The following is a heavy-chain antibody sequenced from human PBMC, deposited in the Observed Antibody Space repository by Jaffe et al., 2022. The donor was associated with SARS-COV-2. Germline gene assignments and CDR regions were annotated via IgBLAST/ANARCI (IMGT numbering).Heavy chain of an antibody. D-gene: IGHD2-15*01. Sequence: EVQLVESGGGLVKPGGSLRLSCAASGFTFSSYSMNWVRQAPGKGLEWVSSISSSSSYIYYADSVKGRFTISRDNAKNSLYLQMNSLRAEDTAVYYCARAATIVVVAAGELNNWFDPWGQGTLVTVSS. CDR1: GFTFSSYS. V-gene: IGHV3-21*01. J-gene: IGHJ5*02. CDR2: ISSSSSYI. CDR3: ARAATIVVVAAGELNNWFDP.